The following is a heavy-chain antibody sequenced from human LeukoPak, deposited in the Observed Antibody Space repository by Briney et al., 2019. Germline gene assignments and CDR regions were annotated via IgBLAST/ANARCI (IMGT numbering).Heavy chain of an antibody. V-gene: IGHV3-48*04. CDR3: ARDFYYYGSGSLFDY. D-gene: IGHD3-10*01. CDR2: ISSSSSTI. CDR1: GFTFSSYS. Sequence: PGGSLRLSCAASGFTFSSYSMNWVRQAPGKGLEWVSYISSSSSTIYYADSVKGRFTISRDNAKNSLYLQMNSPRAEDTAVYYCARDFYYYGSGSLFDYWGQGTLVTVSS. J-gene: IGHJ4*02.